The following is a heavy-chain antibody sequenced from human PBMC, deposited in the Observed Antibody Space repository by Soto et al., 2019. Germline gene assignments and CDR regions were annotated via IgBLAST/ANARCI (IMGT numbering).Heavy chain of an antibody. J-gene: IGHJ4*02. D-gene: IGHD3-16*02. CDR3: STDSYDFVWGSYRFLQY. V-gene: IGHV3-15*01. CDR1: GFLFNNAW. CDR2: IKRKTDGATT. Sequence: PVGSLRLSCEASGFLFNNAWMSWVRQPPGKGLEWVGRIKRKTDGATTDYAPPVRGRFTISRDDSKNTLYPQMNSLKTEDTAVYFCSTDSYDFVWGSYRFLQYRGQGTLVTVSS.